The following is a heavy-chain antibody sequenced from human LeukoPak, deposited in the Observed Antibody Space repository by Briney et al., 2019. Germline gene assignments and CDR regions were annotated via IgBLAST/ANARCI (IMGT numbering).Heavy chain of an antibody. J-gene: IGHJ3*02. D-gene: IGHD1-26*01. CDR2: IYYSGST. V-gene: IGHV4-30-4*01. Sequence: PSETLSLTCTVSGGSISSGDYYWSWIRQRPGKGLEWIGYIYYSGSTYYNPSLKSRVTISVDTSKNQFSLKLSSVTAADTAVYYCARGSWSNTEAFDIWGQGTMVTASS. CDR1: GGSISSGDYY. CDR3: ARGSWSNTEAFDI.